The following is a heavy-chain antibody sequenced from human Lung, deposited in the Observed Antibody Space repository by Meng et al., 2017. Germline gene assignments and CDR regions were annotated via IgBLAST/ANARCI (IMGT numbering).Heavy chain of an antibody. J-gene: IGHJ4*02. Sequence: QGQVRQWGEGLLKPSETLSLTCVVSGGSFSDYYWSWIRQPPGKGLEWIGEINHSGSTNYNPSLESRATISVDTSQNNLSLKLSSVTAADSAVYYCARGPTTMAHDFDYWGQGTLVTVSS. CDR3: ARGPTTMAHDFDY. CDR2: INHSGST. V-gene: IGHV4-34*01. D-gene: IGHD4-11*01. CDR1: GGSFSDYY.